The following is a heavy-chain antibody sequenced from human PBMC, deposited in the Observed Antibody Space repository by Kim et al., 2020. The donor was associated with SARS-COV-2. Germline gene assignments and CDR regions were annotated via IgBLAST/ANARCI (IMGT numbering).Heavy chain of an antibody. CDR2: IRNQVSSYTT. CDR3: TRVFGSHYDVLTTYWQGAGVY. V-gene: IGHV3-72*01. D-gene: IGHD3-9*01. CDR1: ELTFSEHY. J-gene: IGHJ4*02. Sequence: GGSLRLSCAVSELTFSEHYIDWVRQAPGKGLEWVGRIRNQVSSYTTEYAASGKGRFTISRDDSKKSAYLQMNSLKTEDTAFYYCTRVFGSHYDVLTTYWQGAGVYWGQGTLVIVSS.